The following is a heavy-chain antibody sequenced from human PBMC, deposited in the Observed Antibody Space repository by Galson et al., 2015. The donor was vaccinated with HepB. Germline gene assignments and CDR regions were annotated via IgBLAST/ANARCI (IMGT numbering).Heavy chain of an antibody. CDR1: GYTFTDYG. Sequence: SVKVSCKASGYTFTDYGINWVRQAPGQGPEWMGWISAYNGDTNYAQKLQGRFTMTTDTSRSTAYMELRSLTSDDTAVYFCARHPRIAVAAPDYWGQGTLVTVPS. V-gene: IGHV1-18*01. D-gene: IGHD6-19*01. CDR2: ISAYNGDT. CDR3: ARHPRIAVAAPDY. J-gene: IGHJ4*02.